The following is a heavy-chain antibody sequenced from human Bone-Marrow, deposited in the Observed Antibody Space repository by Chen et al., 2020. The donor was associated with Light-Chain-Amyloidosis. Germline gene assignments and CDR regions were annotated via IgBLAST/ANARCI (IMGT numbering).Heavy chain of an antibody. CDR2: IYPDDSDA. J-gene: IGHJ4*02. CDR1: GYTFPNYW. Sequence: EVQLEQSGPEVKKPGESLKISCKGSGYTFPNYWIGWVRQMPGKGLEWMGVIYPDDSDARYSPSFEGQVTISADEPLTPAYLQWRSLKASDTAMYYCARRRDGYNFDYWGQGTLVTVSS. V-gene: IGHV5-51*01. D-gene: IGHD5-12*01. CDR3: ARRRDGYNFDY.